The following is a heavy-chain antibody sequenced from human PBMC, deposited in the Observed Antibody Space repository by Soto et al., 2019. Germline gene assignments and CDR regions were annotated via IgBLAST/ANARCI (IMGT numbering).Heavy chain of an antibody. D-gene: IGHD3-10*01. V-gene: IGHV3-23*01. CDR3: AKGVTMIRGALYYGMDV. CDR2: ISGSGGST. J-gene: IGHJ6*02. Sequence: GGSLRLSCAASGFIFSNFAMSWVRQAPGKGLEWVSAISGSGGSTYYADSVKGRFTISRDNSKNTLFLQVNSLRAEDTAVYYCAKGVTMIRGALYYGMDVWGQGTTVTVSS. CDR1: GFIFSNFA.